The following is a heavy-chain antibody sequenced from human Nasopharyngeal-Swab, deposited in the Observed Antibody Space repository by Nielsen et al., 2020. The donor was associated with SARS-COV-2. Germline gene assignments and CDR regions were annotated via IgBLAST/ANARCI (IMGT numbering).Heavy chain of an antibody. CDR1: GFTFSSYD. J-gene: IGHJ5*02. D-gene: IGHD5-12*01. CDR3: ARDRHGWLRFWFDP. Sequence: GGSLRLSCAASGFTFSSYDMHWVRQAPGKGLEWVAVIWYDGSNKYYADSVKGRFTISRDNSKNTLYLQMNSLRAEDTAVYYCARDRHGWLRFWFDPWGQGTLVTVSS. CDR2: IWYDGSNK. V-gene: IGHV3-33*01.